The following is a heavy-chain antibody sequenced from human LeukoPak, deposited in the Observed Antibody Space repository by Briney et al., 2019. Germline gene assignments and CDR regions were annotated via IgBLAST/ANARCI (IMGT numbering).Heavy chain of an antibody. J-gene: IGHJ6*03. Sequence: GGSLRLSCAASGFNFNRYAMSGVRQAPGKGLEWVSGIIDNGDTTYHANSVKGRFTISRDNSKNTLYLQMHSLRAEDTAVYYCAKLGGQEIYNYYVGVWGKGTTVAVSS. D-gene: IGHD3-16*01. CDR3: AKLGGQEIYNYYVGV. V-gene: IGHV3-23*01. CDR1: GFNFNRYA. CDR2: IIDNGDTT.